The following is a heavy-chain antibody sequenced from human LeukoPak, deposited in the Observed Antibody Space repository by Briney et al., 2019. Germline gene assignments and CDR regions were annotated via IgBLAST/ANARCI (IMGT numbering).Heavy chain of an antibody. Sequence: SETLSLTCTVSGGSISSYYWSWIRQPPGKGLEWIGYIYDSGSTNYNPSLKSRVTISVDTSKNQFSLKLSSVTAADTAVYYCARTTVTVSHFDYWGQGTLVTVSS. J-gene: IGHJ4*02. CDR3: ARTTVTVSHFDY. CDR2: IYDSGST. D-gene: IGHD4-17*01. V-gene: IGHV4-59*08. CDR1: GGSISSYY.